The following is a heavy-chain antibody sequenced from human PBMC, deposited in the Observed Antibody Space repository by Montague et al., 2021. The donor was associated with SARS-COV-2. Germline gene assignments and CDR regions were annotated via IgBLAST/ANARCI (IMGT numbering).Heavy chain of an antibody. V-gene: IGHV4-59*01. CDR2: IYYSGST. J-gene: IGHJ6*02. CDR1: GGSISSYY. CDR3: AREGSGRGYNYYGMDV. D-gene: IGHD3-10*01. Sequence: SETLSLTCTVSGGSISSYYWSWIRQPPGKGLEWIGYIYYSGSTNYNPSLKSRVTISVDTSKNQFSLKLSSVTAADTAVYYCAREGSGRGYNYYGMDVWGQGTTVTVSS.